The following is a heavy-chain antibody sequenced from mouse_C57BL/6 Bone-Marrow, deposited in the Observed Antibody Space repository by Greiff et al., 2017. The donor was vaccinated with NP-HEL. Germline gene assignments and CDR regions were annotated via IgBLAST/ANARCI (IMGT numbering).Heavy chain of an antibody. CDR2: ISYDGSN. V-gene: IGHV3-6*01. CDR1: GYSITSGYY. CDR3: AREKYSCYAMDY. Sequence: DVKLQESGPGLVKPSQSLSLTCSVTGYSITSGYYWNWIRQFPGNKLEWMGYISYDGSNNYNPSLKNRISITRDTSKNQFFLKLNSVTTEDTATYYCAREKYSCYAMDYWGQGTSVTVSS. D-gene: IGHD2-12*01. J-gene: IGHJ4*01.